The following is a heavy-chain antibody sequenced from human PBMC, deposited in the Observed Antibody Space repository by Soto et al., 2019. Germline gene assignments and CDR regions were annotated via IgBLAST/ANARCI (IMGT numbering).Heavy chain of an antibody. CDR1: GFAFSSHP. CDR2: ISDGGDLT. D-gene: IGHD3-10*01. J-gene: IGHJ3*02. Sequence: ESLKISCAASGFAFSSHPMSWVLQAPEKGLEWVAGISDGGDLTYNADSVRGRFTISRDNSRNTLYLQMNSLRAEDAAVYYCARRVVGSSRAFDIWGQGTMVTVSS. CDR3: ARRVVGSSRAFDI. V-gene: IGHV3-23*01.